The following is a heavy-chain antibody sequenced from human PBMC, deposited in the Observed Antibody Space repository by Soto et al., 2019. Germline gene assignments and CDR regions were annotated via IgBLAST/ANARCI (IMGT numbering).Heavy chain of an antibody. D-gene: IGHD1-26*01. Sequence: SETLSLTCTVSGGSISSGGYSWSWIRQPPGQGLEWVGYISSSGTTNYNPSLMSRVTISLDTSKNQFSLKLSSVTAADTAVYYCARSAGATTYSWFGPWGQGTLVTVSS. J-gene: IGHJ5*02. CDR1: GGSISSGGYS. CDR2: ISSSGTT. V-gene: IGHV4-61*08. CDR3: ARSAGATTYSWFGP.